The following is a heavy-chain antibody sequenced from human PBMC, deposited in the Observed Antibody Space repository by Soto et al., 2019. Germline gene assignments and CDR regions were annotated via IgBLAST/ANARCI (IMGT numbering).Heavy chain of an antibody. J-gene: IGHJ5*02. CDR1: GGTFSSYA. CDR3: AREITMIVESWFDP. D-gene: IGHD3-22*01. Sequence: GASVKVSCKASGGTFSSYAISWVRQAPGQGLEWMGGIIPIFGTTNYAQKFQGRVTITTDISTSTAYMELRSLRSDDTVVYYCAREITMIVESWFDPWGQGTLVTVSS. CDR2: IIPIFGTT. V-gene: IGHV1-69*05.